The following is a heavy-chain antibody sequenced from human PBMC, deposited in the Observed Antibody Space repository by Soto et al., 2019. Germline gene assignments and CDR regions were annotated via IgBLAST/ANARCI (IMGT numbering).Heavy chain of an antibody. Sequence: QVQLVQSGAEVKKSGASVKVSCKASGYTFTSYYMHWVRQAPGQGLEWMGIINPSGGSTRFAQKFQGRVTLTMDTSTTTVYMELSSLRSDDTAVYYCARDRCDTTSCYECDYWGQGTLVTVSS. J-gene: IGHJ4*02. CDR1: GYTFTSYY. V-gene: IGHV1-46*01. D-gene: IGHD2-2*01. CDR2: INPSGGST. CDR3: ARDRCDTTSCYECDY.